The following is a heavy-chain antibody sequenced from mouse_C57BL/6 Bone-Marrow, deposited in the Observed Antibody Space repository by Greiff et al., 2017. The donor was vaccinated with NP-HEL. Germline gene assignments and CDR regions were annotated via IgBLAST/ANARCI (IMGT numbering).Heavy chain of an antibody. CDR2: IHPNSGST. CDR1: GYTFTSYW. J-gene: IGHJ1*03. D-gene: IGHD4-1*01. Sequence: QVQLQQPGAELVKPGASVKLSCKASGYTFTSYWMHWVKQRPGQGLEWIGMIHPNSGSTNYNEKFKSKATLTVDKSSSTAYMQLSSLTSEDSAVDYCARTGTHWYFDVWGTGTTVTVSS. CDR3: ARTGTHWYFDV. V-gene: IGHV1-64*01.